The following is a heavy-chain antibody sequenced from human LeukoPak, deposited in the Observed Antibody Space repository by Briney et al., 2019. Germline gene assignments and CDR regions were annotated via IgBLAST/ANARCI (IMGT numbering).Heavy chain of an antibody. CDR1: GFIVSNHY. Sequence: GSLRLSCAASGFIVSNHYMSWVRQAPGKGLEWVSVIYSSGSRYYADSVRGRFTISRDSSKNTVYLQMNSLRTEDTTVYYCARDYGGAFRGWFDPWGQGTLVTVSS. CDR3: ARDYGGAFRGWFDP. CDR2: IYSSGSR. J-gene: IGHJ5*02. D-gene: IGHD4-23*01. V-gene: IGHV3-66*03.